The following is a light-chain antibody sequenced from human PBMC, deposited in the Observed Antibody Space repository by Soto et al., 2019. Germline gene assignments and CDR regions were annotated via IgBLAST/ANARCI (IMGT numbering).Light chain of an antibody. V-gene: IGKV3-15*01. CDR1: QSISRN. J-gene: IGKJ1*01. Sequence: EIVMTQSPATLSVSPGERATLSCRASQSISRNLAWNQQKHGQAPRLLNYGAFTRATGIPATFSGSGSWTEFIRTISSLQSEDFAIYYCQKYNELSPTCDQGTKVEIK. CDR3: QKYNELSPT. CDR2: GAF.